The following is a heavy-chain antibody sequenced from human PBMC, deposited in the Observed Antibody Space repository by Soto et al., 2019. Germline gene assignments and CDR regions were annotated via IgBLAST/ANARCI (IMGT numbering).Heavy chain of an antibody. J-gene: IGHJ4*02. CDR2: FDPEDGET. Sequence: QVQLVQSGAEVKKPGASVKVSCKVSGYTLTELSMHWVRQAPGKGLEWMGGFDPEDGETIYAQKFQGRVTMTEDTSTDTAYMELSSLRSEDTAVYYCATDLAGVLRYFDWSMHYGWWGQGTLVTVSS. CDR3: ATDLAGVLRYFDWSMHYGW. D-gene: IGHD3-9*01. V-gene: IGHV1-24*01. CDR1: GYTLTELS.